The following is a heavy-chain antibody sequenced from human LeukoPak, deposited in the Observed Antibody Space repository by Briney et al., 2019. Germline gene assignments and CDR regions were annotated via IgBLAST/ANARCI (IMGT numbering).Heavy chain of an antibody. Sequence: PSDTLSLTCTVSGDSISSSSYYWGWIRQPPGKGLEWIGSIYYSGSTYYNPSLKSRVTISVDTSKKQFSLKVNSVTAADTAVYYCARARGKNNSGYYVSGYFDYWGQGTLVIVSS. CDR3: ARARGKNNSGYYVSGYFDY. J-gene: IGHJ4*02. V-gene: IGHV4-39*01. CDR2: IYYSGST. D-gene: IGHD3-22*01. CDR1: GDSISSSSYY.